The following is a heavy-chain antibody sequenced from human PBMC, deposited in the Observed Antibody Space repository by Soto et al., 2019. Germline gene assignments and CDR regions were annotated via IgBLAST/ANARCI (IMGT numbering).Heavy chain of an antibody. V-gene: IGHV4-34*01. D-gene: IGHD2-2*01. CDR3: ARVKFNDPDIVVVPAAPERNWFDP. CDR1: GGSFSGYY. Sequence: SETLSLTCAVYGGSFSGYYWSWIRQPPGKGLEWIGEINHSGSTNYNPSLKSRVTISVDTSKNQFSLKLSSVTAADTAVYYCARVKFNDPDIVVVPAAPERNWFDPWGQGTLVTSPQ. CDR2: INHSGST. J-gene: IGHJ5*02.